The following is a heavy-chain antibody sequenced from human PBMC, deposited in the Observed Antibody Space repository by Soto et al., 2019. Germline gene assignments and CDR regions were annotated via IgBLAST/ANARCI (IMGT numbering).Heavy chain of an antibody. D-gene: IGHD3-22*01. CDR1: GYSFTSYW. CDR2: IYPGDSDT. J-gene: IGHJ3*02. Sequence: PGESLKISCKGSGYSFTSYWIGWVRQMPGKGLESMGIIYPGDSDTRYSPSFQGQVTISADKSISTAYLQWSSLKASDIAMYYCARHRGDSSSYYNDAFDSWGQGTMVTVSS. CDR3: ARHRGDSSSYYNDAFDS. V-gene: IGHV5-51*01.